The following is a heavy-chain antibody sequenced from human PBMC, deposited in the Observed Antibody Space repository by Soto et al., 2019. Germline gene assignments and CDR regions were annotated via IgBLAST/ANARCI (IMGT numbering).Heavy chain of an antibody. CDR1: GYSFTSYG. V-gene: IGHV5-51*01. Sequence: GESLKISCKASGYSFTSYGIAWVRQMPGKGLEWMGIIYPGDSDTRYSPSFQGQVTISADKSIGTAYLQWSSLKASDTAIYYCARQGLAVTIDYWGQGTLVTVSS. CDR2: IYPGDSDT. CDR3: ARQGLAVTIDY. D-gene: IGHD4-17*01. J-gene: IGHJ4*02.